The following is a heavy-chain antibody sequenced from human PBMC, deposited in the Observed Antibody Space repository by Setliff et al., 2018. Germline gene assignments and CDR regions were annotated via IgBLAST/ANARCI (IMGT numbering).Heavy chain of an antibody. D-gene: IGHD6-13*01. CDR1: GGTFNTYV. Sequence: GASVKVSCKASGGTFNTYVISWVRQAPSQGLEWMGMIIPIFGTSNYAQKFQARVTITADESTSTAYMELSSLRSEDTAVYYCARSSLLSEQQSDAFDIWGQGTMVTVSS. CDR2: IIPIFGTS. CDR3: ARSSLLSEQQSDAFDI. J-gene: IGHJ3*02. V-gene: IGHV1-69*13.